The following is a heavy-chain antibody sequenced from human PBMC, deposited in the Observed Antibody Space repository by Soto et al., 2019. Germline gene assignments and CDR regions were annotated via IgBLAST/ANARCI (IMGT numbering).Heavy chain of an antibody. V-gene: IGHV1-18*01. Sequence: QVQLVQSGAEVKKPGASVKVSCKASGYTFTSYGISWVRQAPGQGLEWMGWISAYNGNTNYAHKLQGRVTMTTDTSXXTXYXXLGSLRSDDSAVYYCARELASPSSYWRDYYYGMDVWSQGTTVTVSS. J-gene: IGHJ6*02. D-gene: IGHD6-6*01. CDR3: ARELASPSSYWRDYYYGMDV. CDR2: ISAYNGNT. CDR1: GYTFTSYG.